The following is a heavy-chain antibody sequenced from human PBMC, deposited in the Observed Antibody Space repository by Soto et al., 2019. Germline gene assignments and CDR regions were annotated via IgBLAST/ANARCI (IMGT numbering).Heavy chain of an antibody. V-gene: IGHV4-30-4*01. CDR2: IFYGGST. J-gene: IGHJ4*02. Sequence: QVRLQESGPGLVKPSQTLSLTCTVSGGSISSGDYYWSWIRQPPGKGLEWIGYIFYGGSTYYNPSLKSRVTMSVDTSKNQFSLKLSSVTAADTAVYYCARAVRGSYYDYWGQGTLVTVSS. CDR3: ARAVRGSYYDY. D-gene: IGHD1-26*01. CDR1: GGSISSGDYY.